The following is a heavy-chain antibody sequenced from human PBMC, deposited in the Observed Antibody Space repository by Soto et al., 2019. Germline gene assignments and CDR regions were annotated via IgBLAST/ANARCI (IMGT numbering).Heavy chain of an antibody. CDR1: GYTLTELS. CDR2: FDPEDGET. J-gene: IGHJ6*02. V-gene: IGHV1-24*01. Sequence: ASVKVSCKVSGYTLTELSMHWVRQAPGKGLEWMGGFDPEDGETIYAQKFQGRVTMTEDTSTDTAYMELSSLRSEDTAVYYCAAEESDIDDYSNRYYYYGMDVWGQGTTLTVSS. CDR3: AAEESDIDDYSNRYYYYGMDV. D-gene: IGHD4-4*01.